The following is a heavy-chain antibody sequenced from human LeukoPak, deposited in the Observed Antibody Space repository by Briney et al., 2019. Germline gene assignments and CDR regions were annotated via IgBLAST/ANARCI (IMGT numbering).Heavy chain of an antibody. CDR1: GYTFNSYD. J-gene: IGHJ4*02. V-gene: IGHV1-8*01. D-gene: IGHD6-13*01. Sequence: GASVKVSCKASGYTFNSYDINWVRQATGQGLEWMGWMNPNSGNTGYAQKFQGRITMTRNTSISTAYMELSSLTSEDTAVYYCARIAAAGNRRLNYWGQGTLVTVSS. CDR2: MNPNSGNT. CDR3: ARIAAAGNRRLNY.